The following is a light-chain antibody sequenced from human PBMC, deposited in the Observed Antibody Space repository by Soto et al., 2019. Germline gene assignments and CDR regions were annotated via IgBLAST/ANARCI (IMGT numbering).Light chain of an antibody. CDR2: DAS. V-gene: IGKV1D-13*01. CDR1: QGISSA. Sequence: IHLTQSPSSLSASVGDRVTITCRASQGISSALAWYQQKPGKAPKLLIYDASSLESGVPSRFSGSGSGTDFTLTISSLQPEDFATYYCQQFNNYITFGQGTRLEIK. CDR3: QQFNNYIT. J-gene: IGKJ5*01.